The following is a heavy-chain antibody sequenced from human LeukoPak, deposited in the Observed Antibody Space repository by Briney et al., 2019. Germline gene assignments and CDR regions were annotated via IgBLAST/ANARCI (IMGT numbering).Heavy chain of an antibody. CDR3: ARDPEWEVTLDH. CDR2: INPKTGGT. CDR1: GYTFTDSY. V-gene: IGHV1-2*02. J-gene: IGHJ4*02. D-gene: IGHD1-26*01. Sequence: GASVKVSCKASGYTFTDSYMHWVRQAPGQGLEWMGWINPKTGGTNYAQRFQGRVTMTRDTSIRTAYMELNSLRPDDTAVYYCARDPEWEVTLDHWGQGTLVTVSS.